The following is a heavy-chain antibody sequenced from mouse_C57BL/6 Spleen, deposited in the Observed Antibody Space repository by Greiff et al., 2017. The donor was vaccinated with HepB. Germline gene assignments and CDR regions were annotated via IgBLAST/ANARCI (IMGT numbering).Heavy chain of an antibody. CDR2: ISSGGSYT. D-gene: IGHD1-1*01. Sequence: EVMLVESGGDLVKPGGSLKLSCAASGFTFSSYGMSWVRQTPDKRLEWVATISSGGSYTYYPDSVKGRFTISRDNAKNTLYLQMSSLKSEDTAMYYCARQEDYGSSYSYFDYWGQGTTLTVSS. V-gene: IGHV5-6*01. J-gene: IGHJ2*01. CDR3: ARQEDYGSSYSYFDY. CDR1: GFTFSSYG.